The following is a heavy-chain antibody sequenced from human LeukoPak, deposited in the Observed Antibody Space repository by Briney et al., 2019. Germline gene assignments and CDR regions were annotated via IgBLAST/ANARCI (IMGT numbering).Heavy chain of an antibody. J-gene: IGHJ4*02. CDR3: ARSTSEPTAFDY. CDR1: GYTFTSYG. V-gene: IGHV1-18*01. Sequence: ASVKVSCKASGYTFTSYGISWVRQVPGQGLEWMGWISAYNGNTNYTQKLQGRVTMTTDTSTSTAYMELRSLRSDDTAVYYCARSTSEPTAFDYWGQGTLVTVSS. CDR2: ISAYNGNT. D-gene: IGHD2-2*01.